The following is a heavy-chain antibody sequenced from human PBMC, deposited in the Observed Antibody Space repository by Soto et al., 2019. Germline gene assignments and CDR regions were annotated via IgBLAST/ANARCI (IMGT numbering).Heavy chain of an antibody. CDR3: ATVEMANHTQYYYGMDV. CDR2: INAGNGNT. CDR1: GYTFTSYA. J-gene: IGHJ6*02. Sequence: GASVKVSCKASGYTFTSYAMHWVRQAPGQRLEWMGWINAGNGNTKYSQKFQGRVTITRDTSASTAYMELSSLRSEDTAVYYCATVEMANHTQYYYGMDVWGQGTTVTVSS. D-gene: IGHD2-15*01. V-gene: IGHV1-3*01.